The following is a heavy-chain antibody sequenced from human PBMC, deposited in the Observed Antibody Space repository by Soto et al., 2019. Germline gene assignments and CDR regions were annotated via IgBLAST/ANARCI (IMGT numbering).Heavy chain of an antibody. V-gene: IGHV5-51*01. CDR1: GYTFTDYW. Sequence: GESLKISCKGSGYTFTDYWIGWVRQLPGKGLEWMGIIYPGDSDTRYSPSFQGHVTITVDKSTNTAYLQWNTLGASDTAMYYCARHLSNFRYYYYAMDVWGQGTTVTVSS. CDR3: ARHLSNFRYYYYAMDV. CDR2: IYPGDSDT. J-gene: IGHJ6*02. D-gene: IGHD4-4*01.